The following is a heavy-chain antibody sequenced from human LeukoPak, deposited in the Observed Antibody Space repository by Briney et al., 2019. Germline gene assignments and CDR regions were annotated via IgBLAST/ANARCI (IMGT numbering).Heavy chain of an antibody. V-gene: IGHV3-43*01. D-gene: IGHD3-10*02. CDR1: GFAFGHYT. CDR3: LCSGSGHYYFDY. J-gene: IGHJ4*02. Sequence: GGSLRLSCAASGFAFGHYTMHWVRQAPGKGLEWVSLISWDGGNTYYADSVKGRFTISRDNNKNSLYLQMHSLRAEDTAMYYCLCSGSGHYYFDYWGQGTLVTVSS. CDR2: ISWDGGNT.